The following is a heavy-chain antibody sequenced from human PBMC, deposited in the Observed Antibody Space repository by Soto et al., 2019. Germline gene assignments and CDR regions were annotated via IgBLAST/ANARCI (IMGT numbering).Heavy chain of an antibody. J-gene: IGHJ4*02. Sequence: PSETLSLTCSVSGGSMNSYYWTWIRQPPGKGLEWIGEISYSGSSNYNPSLQSRVTMSVDTSKNQFSLNLTSVTAADTAVYYCARASPGSDSSGYYWGSGGLEKYYFDYWGQGTLVTVSS. V-gene: IGHV4-59*01. D-gene: IGHD3-22*01. CDR1: GGSMNSYY. CDR2: ISYSGSS. CDR3: ARASPGSDSSGYYWGSGGLEKYYFDY.